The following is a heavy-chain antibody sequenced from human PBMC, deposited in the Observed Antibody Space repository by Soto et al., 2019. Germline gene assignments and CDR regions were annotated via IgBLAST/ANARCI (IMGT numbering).Heavy chain of an antibody. Sequence: EVQLVESGGGLVQPGGSLRVSCAASGFTFGSYWMNWVRQAPGKGLVWVSRIDSDGSSTTYADSVQGRSTTARDNAKITLYLQMSSLRVELTVVYYCARGRPYGMDVWGQGTTVTVSS. CDR2: IDSDGSST. CDR1: GFTFGSYW. CDR3: ARGRPYGMDV. V-gene: IGHV3-74*01. J-gene: IGHJ6*02.